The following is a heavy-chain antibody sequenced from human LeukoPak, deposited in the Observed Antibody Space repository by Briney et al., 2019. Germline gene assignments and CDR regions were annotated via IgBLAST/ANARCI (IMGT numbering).Heavy chain of an antibody. D-gene: IGHD2-8*01. V-gene: IGHV1-18*01. CDR3: ARDGIVLMVYAITPYYYMDV. J-gene: IGHJ6*03. CDR1: GYTFTSYG. CDR2: ISAYNGNT. Sequence: GASVKVSCKASGYTFTSYGISWVRQAPGQGLEWMGWISAYNGNTNYAQKLQGRVTMTTDTSTSTAYMELRSLRSDDTAVYYCARDGIVLMVYAITPYYYMDVWGKGTTVTVSS.